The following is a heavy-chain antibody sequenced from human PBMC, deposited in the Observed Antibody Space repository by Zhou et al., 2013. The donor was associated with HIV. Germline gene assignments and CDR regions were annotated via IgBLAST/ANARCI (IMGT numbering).Heavy chain of an antibody. V-gene: IGHV1-2*02. CDR3: ARDQGPGRGKGLDY. CDR2: INPNNGGT. D-gene: IGHD3-16*01. J-gene: IGHJ4*02. Sequence: QVQLVQSGAEVKKPGASVKVSCKASGYTFTTSDIHWVRQASGQGLEWMGWINPNNGGTSYAQKFQDRATITRDTSTGVVYLGLIGLRSADTAVYFCARDQGPGRGKGLDYWGRGSLVTVSS. CDR1: GYTFTTSD.